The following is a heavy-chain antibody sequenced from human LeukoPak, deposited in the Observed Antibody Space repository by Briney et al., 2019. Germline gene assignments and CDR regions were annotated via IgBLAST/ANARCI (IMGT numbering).Heavy chain of an antibody. D-gene: IGHD5-18*01. CDR1: GFTFSSYS. CDR3: AKGDKPVIAMVKFDY. V-gene: IGHV3-23*01. CDR2: ISGSGTNT. J-gene: IGHJ4*02. Sequence: GGSLRLSCAASGFTFSSYSMSWVRQAPGKGLEWVSGISGSGTNTYYADSVKGRFTISRDNSKNTLYMQMNSLRAEDTAVYYCAKGDKPVIAMVKFDYWGRGTLVTVSS.